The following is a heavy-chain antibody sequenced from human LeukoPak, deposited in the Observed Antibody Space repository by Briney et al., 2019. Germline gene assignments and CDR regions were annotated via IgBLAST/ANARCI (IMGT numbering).Heavy chain of an antibody. V-gene: IGHV1-46*01. J-gene: IGHJ4*02. Sequence: GASVTVSCKASGYAFSNHYIHWVRQAPGQGLEWMGIITPGGEGTKYAQKFQGRVSMTTDTSTRTVYLSLSSLRSEDTAVYHCARAKTVNGDLDYWGQGTLVTVSS. CDR1: GYAFSNHY. CDR3: ARAKTVNGDLDY. D-gene: IGHD7-27*01. CDR2: ITPGGEGT.